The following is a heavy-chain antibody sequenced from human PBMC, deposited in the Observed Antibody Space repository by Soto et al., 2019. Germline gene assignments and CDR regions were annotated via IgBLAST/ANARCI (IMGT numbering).Heavy chain of an antibody. CDR3: ARVPHTTTSYHDYYYGMDV. CDR2: IYPADSDT. CDR1: GYSFASQW. D-gene: IGHD3-16*02. Sequence: GESLKISCKGSGYSFASQWIGWVRQRPGKGLEWMGNIYPADSDTRYSPAFQGQVTMSVDKATRTAYLQWTSLKASDTAMYYCARVPHTTTSYHDYYYGMDVWGQGTGVTLSS. J-gene: IGHJ6*02. V-gene: IGHV5-51*01.